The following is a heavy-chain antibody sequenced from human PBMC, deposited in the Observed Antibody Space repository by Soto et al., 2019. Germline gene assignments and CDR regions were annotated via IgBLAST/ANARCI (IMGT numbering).Heavy chain of an antibody. CDR1: GFTFSSYA. J-gene: IGHJ6*02. CDR3: AKVIVGATTSKFYYYYGMDV. CDR2: ISGSGCST. V-gene: IGHV3-23*01. D-gene: IGHD1-26*01. Sequence: PGGSLRLSCAASGFTFSSYAMSWVRQAPGKGLEWVSAISGSGCSTYYADSVKGRFTISRDNSKNTLYLQMNSLRAEDTAVYYCAKVIVGATTSKFYYYYGMDVWGQGTTVTVS.